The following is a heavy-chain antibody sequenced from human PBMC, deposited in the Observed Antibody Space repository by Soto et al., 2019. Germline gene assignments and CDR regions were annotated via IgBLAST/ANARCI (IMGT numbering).Heavy chain of an antibody. CDR1: GGSISSSSYY. D-gene: IGHD3-22*01. CDR2: IYYSGST. Sequence: SETLSLTCTVSGGSISSSSYYWGWIRQPPGKGLEWIGSIYYSGSTYYNPSLKIRVTISVDTSKNQFSLKLSSVTAADTAVYYCARHSHDSSGYYSNFDYWGQGTLVT. V-gene: IGHV4-39*01. J-gene: IGHJ4*02. CDR3: ARHSHDSSGYYSNFDY.